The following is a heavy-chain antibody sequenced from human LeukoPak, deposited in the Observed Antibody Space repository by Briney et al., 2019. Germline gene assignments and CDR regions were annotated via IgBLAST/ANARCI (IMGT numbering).Heavy chain of an antibody. D-gene: IGHD2-2*01. J-gene: IGHJ4*02. CDR1: GFTFSSYA. CDR2: ISGSGGST. CDR3: AKGAVIVVVPAAYPVDY. V-gene: IGHV3-23*01. Sequence: PGGSLRLSCAASGFTFSSYAMSWVRQAPGKGPEWVSAISGSGGSTYYADSVKGRFTISRDNSKNTLYLQMNSLRAEDTAVYYCAKGAVIVVVPAAYPVDYWGQGTLVTVSS.